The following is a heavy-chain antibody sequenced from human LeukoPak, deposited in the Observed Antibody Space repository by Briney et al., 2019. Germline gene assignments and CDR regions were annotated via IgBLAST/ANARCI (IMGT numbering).Heavy chain of an antibody. V-gene: IGHV3-48*01. CDR2: IDTSGTTI. CDR1: GFTFSSYN. J-gene: IGHJ6*03. CDR3: ARARTRYYYYMDV. Sequence: GGSLRLSCTASGFTFSSYNMNWVRQAPGKGLEWVSYIDTSGTTIYYADSVKGRFTVSRDNAKNSLYLQMNSLRAEDTAVYYCARARTRYYYYMDVWGKGTTVTVSS.